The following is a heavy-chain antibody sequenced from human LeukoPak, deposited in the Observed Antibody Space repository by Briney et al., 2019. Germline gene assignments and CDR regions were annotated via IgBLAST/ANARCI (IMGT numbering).Heavy chain of an antibody. CDR1: GFTFSSYA. D-gene: IGHD4-11*01. J-gene: IGHJ4*02. V-gene: IGHV3-23*01. Sequence: GGSLRLSCAASGFTFSSYAMSWVRQAPGKGLEWVSAISGSGGSTYYADSVKGRFTISRDNSKNTLYLQMNSLRAEDTAVYYCAEDPSGLQGYYFDYWGQGTLVTVSS. CDR3: AEDPSGLQGYYFDY. CDR2: ISGSGGST.